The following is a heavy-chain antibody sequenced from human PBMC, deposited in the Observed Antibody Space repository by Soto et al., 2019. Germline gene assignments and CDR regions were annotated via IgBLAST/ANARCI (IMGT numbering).Heavy chain of an antibody. CDR3: ARSGDCSSTSCYDY. V-gene: IGHV5-51*01. CDR2: IYPGDSDT. Sequence: GASLKISCKGSGYSFTSYWVGWVRQMPGKGMEWMGIIYPGDSDTRYSPSFQGQVTISADKPISTAYLQWSSLKASDTAMYYCARSGDCSSTSCYDYWGQGTLVTVSS. J-gene: IGHJ4*02. D-gene: IGHD2-2*01. CDR1: GYSFTSYW.